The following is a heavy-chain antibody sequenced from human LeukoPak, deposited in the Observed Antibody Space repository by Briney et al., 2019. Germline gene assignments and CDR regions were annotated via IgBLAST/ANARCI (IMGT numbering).Heavy chain of an antibody. V-gene: IGHV3-23*01. J-gene: IGHJ3*02. D-gene: IGHD6-13*01. Sequence: PGGSLRLSCAASGFTFSSYAMSWVRQAPGKGLERVSAISGSGGSTYYADSVKGRFTISRDNSKNTLYLQMNSLRAEDTAVYYCAKEIIAAAGTLEAFDIWGQGIMVTVSS. CDR1: GFTFSSYA. CDR2: ISGSGGST. CDR3: AKEIIAAAGTLEAFDI.